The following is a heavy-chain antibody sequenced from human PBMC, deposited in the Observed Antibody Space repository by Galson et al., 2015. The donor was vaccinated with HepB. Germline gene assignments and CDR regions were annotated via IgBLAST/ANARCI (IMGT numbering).Heavy chain of an antibody. D-gene: IGHD3-10*01. CDR2: ISGSGGSA. V-gene: IGHV3-23*01. CDR3: AKGSVDLFGDLNS. Sequence: SLRLSCAASGFTFISCAMTWVRQAPGKGLEWVSVISGSGGSAYYADSVKGRFTISRDNSKNTLYLQMNSLRAEDTAVYYCAKGSVDLFGDLNSWGQGPLVTVSS. J-gene: IGHJ4*02. CDR1: GFTFISCA.